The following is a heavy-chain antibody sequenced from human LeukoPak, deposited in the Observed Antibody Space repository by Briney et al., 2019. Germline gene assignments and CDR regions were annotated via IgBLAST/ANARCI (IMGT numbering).Heavy chain of an antibody. D-gene: IGHD3-22*01. V-gene: IGHV3-53*04. CDR1: GFTISSNY. CDR3: ARGGPKDSSGYCNY. CDR2: IYSGGST. J-gene: IGHJ4*02. Sequence: GGSLRLSCAASGFTISSNYMSWVRQAPGKGLEGGSVIYSGGSTYYADSVKGRFTISRHNSKNTLYLQMNSLRAEDTAVYYCARGGPKDSSGYCNYWGQGTLVTVSS.